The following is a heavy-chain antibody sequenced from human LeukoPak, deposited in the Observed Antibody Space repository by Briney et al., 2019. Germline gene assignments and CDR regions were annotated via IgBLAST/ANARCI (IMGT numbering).Heavy chain of an antibody. J-gene: IGHJ6*03. CDR3: ARGVADYYYMDV. V-gene: IGHV1-69*13. CDR2: IIPILRTP. CDR1: GGTFSTFA. D-gene: IGHD2-15*01. Sequence: GASVKVSCKASGGTFSTFAISWVRQAPGQRLEWMGGIIPILRTPSYAQKFQGRVTITADESTTTAYMELSSLKSEDTAVYYCARGVADYYYMDVWGKGTTVTISS.